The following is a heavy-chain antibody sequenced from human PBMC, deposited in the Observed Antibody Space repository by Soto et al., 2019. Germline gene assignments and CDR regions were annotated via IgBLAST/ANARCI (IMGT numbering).Heavy chain of an antibody. CDR1: GGSISSYY. Sequence: SETLSLTCTVSGGSISSYYWIWIRQPPGKGLEWIGYIYYSDSTNYNPSLKSRVIISVDTSKNQFSLRLSSVTAADTAVYYCARAYYHTSGYSLAPWVQGILVTVSS. V-gene: IGHV4-59*01. CDR3: ARAYYHTSGYSLAP. CDR2: IYYSDST. J-gene: IGHJ5*02. D-gene: IGHD3-22*01.